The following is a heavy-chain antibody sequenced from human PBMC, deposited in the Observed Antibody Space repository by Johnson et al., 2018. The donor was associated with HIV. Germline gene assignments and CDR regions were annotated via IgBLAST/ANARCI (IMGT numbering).Heavy chain of an antibody. CDR3: ARNGLIPAAKGVAFDI. D-gene: IGHD2-2*01. J-gene: IGHJ3*02. CDR2: ISSSGSTM. V-gene: IGHV3-11*01. CDR1: GLTFSDYY. Sequence: QVQLVESGGGLVKPGGSLRLSCAAPGLTFSDYYMTWIRQSPGNGLEWVSYISSSGSTMYYADSVKGRFTISRDNAKNSLYLQMNSLRAEDTAVYYCARNGLIPAAKGVAFDIWGHGTTVTVSS.